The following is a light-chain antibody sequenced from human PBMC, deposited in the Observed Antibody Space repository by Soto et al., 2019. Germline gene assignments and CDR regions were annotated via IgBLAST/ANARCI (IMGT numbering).Light chain of an antibody. Sequence: AIQLTQSPYSLSASVGDRVTITCRASQGISSALAWYQQKPGKAPELLIYAASSLESGVPSRFSGSGSGTDFTLTISSLQPEDFATYYCQQFNSYPLTFGGGTKVEIK. V-gene: IGKV1-13*02. CDR3: QQFNSYPLT. CDR1: QGISSA. CDR2: AAS. J-gene: IGKJ4*01.